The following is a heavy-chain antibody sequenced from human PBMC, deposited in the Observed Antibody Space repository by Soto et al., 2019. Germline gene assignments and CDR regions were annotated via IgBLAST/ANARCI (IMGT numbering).Heavy chain of an antibody. CDR1: GFTLTSAD. J-gene: IGHJ4*02. CDR3: AADWSNRPFDF. CDR2: IVGGSGST. V-gene: IGHV1-58*01. Sequence: QMQLVQSGPEVKKPGTSVKVSCKASGFTLTSADVQWVRQTRGQRLEWIGWIVGGSGSTNYAQQIQGRLAITRDMSTSTVYMELSSLRSEDTAVYYCAADWSNRPFDFWGQGTLVTVSS. D-gene: IGHD3-3*01.